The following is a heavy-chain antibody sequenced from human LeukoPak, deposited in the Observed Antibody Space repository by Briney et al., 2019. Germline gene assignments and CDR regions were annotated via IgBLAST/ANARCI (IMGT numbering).Heavy chain of an antibody. V-gene: IGHV1-2*02. Sequence: ASVKVSCKASGYTFTGYYMHWVRQAPGQGLEWMGWINPNSGGTNYAQKFQGRVTMTRDTSISTAYMELSRLRSDATAVYYCAREMAANPAAIVDYGMDVWGQGTTVTVSS. J-gene: IGHJ6*02. D-gene: IGHD2-2*02. CDR3: AREMAANPAAIVDYGMDV. CDR2: INPNSGGT. CDR1: GYTFTGYY.